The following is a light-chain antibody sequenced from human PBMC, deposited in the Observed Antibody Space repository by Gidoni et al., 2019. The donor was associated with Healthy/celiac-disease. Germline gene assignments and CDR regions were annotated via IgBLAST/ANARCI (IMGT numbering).Light chain of an antibody. Sequence: ETVLTQSPGTLSLSPGERATLSCRASQSVSSSYLAWYQQKPGQAPRLLIYGASSRATGIPDRFSGSGSGTDFTLTISRLEPEDFAVYYCQQYGSSPLTFSGGTKVEIK. J-gene: IGKJ4*01. V-gene: IGKV3-20*01. CDR3: QQYGSSPLT. CDR1: QSVSSSY. CDR2: GAS.